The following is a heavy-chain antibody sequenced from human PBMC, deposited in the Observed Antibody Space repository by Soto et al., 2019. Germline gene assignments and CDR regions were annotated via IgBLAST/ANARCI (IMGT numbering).Heavy chain of an antibody. CDR2: IIPIFGTA. J-gene: IGHJ4*02. Sequence: ASVKVSCKASGGTFSSYAISWVRQAPGQGLEWMGGIIPIFGTANYAQKFQGRVTITADEPTSTAYMELSSLRSEDTAVYYCARPVEMATISRSYLFYWGQGTLVTVSS. CDR3: ARPVEMATISRSYLFY. D-gene: IGHD5-12*01. V-gene: IGHV1-69*13. CDR1: GGTFSSYA.